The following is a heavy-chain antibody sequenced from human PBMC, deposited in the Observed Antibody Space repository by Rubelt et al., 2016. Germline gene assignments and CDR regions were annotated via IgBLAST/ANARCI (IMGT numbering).Heavy chain of an antibody. CDR3: AREIRRYSSNHDAFDI. J-gene: IGHJ3*02. Sequence: YYADSVKGRFTISRDNSKNTLYLQMNSLRAEDTAVYYCAREIRRYSSNHDAFDIWGQGTMVTVSS. D-gene: IGHD6-13*01. V-gene: IGHV3-30*01.